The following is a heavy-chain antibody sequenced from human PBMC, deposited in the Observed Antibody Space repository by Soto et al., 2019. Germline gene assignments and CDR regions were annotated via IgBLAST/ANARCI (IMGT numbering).Heavy chain of an antibody. Sequence: ASVKVSCNASGYTFTSYGISWGRQAPGQGLEWMGWISAYNGNTNYAQKLQGRVTMTTDTSTSTASMELRSLRYDDTAVYSCARFDRLPYSYYGMDVWGQGTTVTVSS. CDR2: ISAYNGNT. CDR1: GYTFTSYG. V-gene: IGHV1-18*01. CDR3: ARFDRLPYSYYGMDV. J-gene: IGHJ6*02. D-gene: IGHD3-9*01.